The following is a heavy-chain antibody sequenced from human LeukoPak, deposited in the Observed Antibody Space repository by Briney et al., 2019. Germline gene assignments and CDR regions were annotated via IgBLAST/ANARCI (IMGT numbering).Heavy chain of an antibody. CDR2: ISSSGSTK. V-gene: IGHV3-48*03. J-gene: IGHJ5*02. CDR3: ARALEVTNEWSPLAPEFDP. Sequence: PGGSLRLSCAASGFTFSSYEMNWVRQAPGKGLEWVSYISSSGSTKYYADSVKGRFTSSRDNAKNSLYLQMNSLRAEDTAVYYCARALEVTNEWSPLAPEFDPWGQGTLVTVSS. D-gene: IGHD2-21*02. CDR1: GFTFSSYE.